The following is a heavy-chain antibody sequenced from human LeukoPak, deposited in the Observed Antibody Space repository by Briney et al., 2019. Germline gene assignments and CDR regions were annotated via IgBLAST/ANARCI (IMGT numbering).Heavy chain of an antibody. Sequence: SQTLSLTCTVSGDSISSGSYCWSWIRQPAAKGLYLLEHNHINRSTHYNPSLKSRVTMSVDTYKNQFSLKLTSVTAADTAVYYCARGPGFGINLPFDYWGQGTLVTVSS. CDR3: ARGPGFGINLPFDY. J-gene: IGHJ4*02. D-gene: IGHD3-10*01. CDR1: GDSISSGSYC. CDR2: NHINRST. V-gene: IGHV4-61*09.